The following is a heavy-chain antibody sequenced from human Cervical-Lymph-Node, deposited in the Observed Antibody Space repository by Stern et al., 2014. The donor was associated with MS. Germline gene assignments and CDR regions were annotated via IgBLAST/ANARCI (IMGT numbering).Heavy chain of an antibody. V-gene: IGHV2-5*02. J-gene: IGHJ4*02. Sequence: QVTLKESGPTLVKPTQTLTLTCTFSGFSLSTTGVGVGWIRQPPGKALEWLAVIYWDDDKRYSPSLKTRLAITKDTSKNQVVLTMANVDPVDTGTYYCAHETGDCTDTDEGCYTVTGFDYWGQGTLVTVSS. CDR2: IYWDDDK. CDR3: AHETGDCTDTDEGCYTVTGFDY. D-gene: IGHD2-2*02. CDR1: GFSLSTTGVG.